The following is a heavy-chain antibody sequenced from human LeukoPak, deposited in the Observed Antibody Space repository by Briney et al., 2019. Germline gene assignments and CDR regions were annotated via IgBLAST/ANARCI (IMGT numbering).Heavy chain of an antibody. CDR3: ARPRWGGGYYYYYMDG. Sequence: SETLSLTCAVYGGSFSGYYWSWIRQPPGKGLEWIGEINHSGSTNYNPSFKSRVTISVDTSKNQFSLKLSSVTAADTAVYYCARPRWGGGYYYYYMDGGGKGTTVTVSS. CDR1: GGSFSGYY. J-gene: IGHJ6*03. CDR2: INHSGST. D-gene: IGHD3-16*01. V-gene: IGHV4-34*01.